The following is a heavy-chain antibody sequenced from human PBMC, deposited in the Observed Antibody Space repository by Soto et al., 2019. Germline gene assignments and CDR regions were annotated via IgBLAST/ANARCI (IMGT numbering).Heavy chain of an antibody. CDR3: ARIPQIAVAGTRFGYLDL. V-gene: IGHV3-33*01. Sequence: GGSLRLSCAASGFTFSSYGMHWVRQAPGKGLEWVAVIWYDGSNKYYADSVKGRFTISRDNSKNTLYLQMNSLGAEDTAVYYCARIPQIAVAGTRFGYLDLCGRGTLVTVSS. CDR1: GFTFSSYG. J-gene: IGHJ2*01. CDR2: IWYDGSNK. D-gene: IGHD6-19*01.